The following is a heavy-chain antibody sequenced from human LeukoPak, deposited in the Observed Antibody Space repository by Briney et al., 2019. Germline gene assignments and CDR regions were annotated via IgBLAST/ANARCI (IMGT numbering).Heavy chain of an antibody. J-gene: IGHJ3*02. D-gene: IGHD2-2*01. CDR1: GYTFIGYY. CDR3: ARADCSSTSCLNAFDI. CDR2: INPNSGGT. Sequence: GASVKVSCKASGYTFIGYYMHWVRQAPGQGLEWVGRINPNSGGTNYAQKFQGRVTMTRDTSISTAYMELSRLRSADTAVYYCARADCSSTSCLNAFDIWGQGTMVTVSS. V-gene: IGHV1-2*06.